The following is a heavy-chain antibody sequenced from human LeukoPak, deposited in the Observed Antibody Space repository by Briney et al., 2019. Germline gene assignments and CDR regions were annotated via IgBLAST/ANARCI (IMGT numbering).Heavy chain of an antibody. CDR1: GYSISSGYY. D-gene: IGHD1-26*01. CDR3: AIVQGIVGGRFDY. CDR2: IYHSGST. J-gene: IGHJ4*02. Sequence: SETLSLTCTVSGYSISSGYYWGWIRQPPGKGLEWIGSIYHSGSTYYNPSLKSRVTISVDTSKNQFSLKLSSVTAADTAVYYCAIVQGIVGGRFDYWGQGTLVTASS. V-gene: IGHV4-38-2*02.